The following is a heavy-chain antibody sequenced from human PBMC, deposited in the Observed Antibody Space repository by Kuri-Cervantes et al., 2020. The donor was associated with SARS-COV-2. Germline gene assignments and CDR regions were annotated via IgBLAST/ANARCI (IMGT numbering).Heavy chain of an antibody. D-gene: IGHD6-19*01. Sequence: GESLKISCAASGFTFSSYAMHWVRQAPGKGLEWVAVISYDGSNKYYADSVKGRFTISRDNSKNTLYLQMNSLRAEDTAVHYCARDPGYSSGWYYFDYWGQGTLVTVSS. J-gene: IGHJ4*02. CDR3: ARDPGYSSGWYYFDY. CDR1: GFTFSSYA. V-gene: IGHV3-30-3*01. CDR2: ISYDGSNK.